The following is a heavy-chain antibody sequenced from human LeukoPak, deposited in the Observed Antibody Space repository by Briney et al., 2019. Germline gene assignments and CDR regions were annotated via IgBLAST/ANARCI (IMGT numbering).Heavy chain of an antibody. Sequence: GGSLRLSCAASGFTFSSYAMSWVRQAPGKGLEWVSVIYSGGSTYYADSVKGRFTISRHNSRNTLYLQMNSLRAEDTAVYYCARDTSPLYDSSGYYYGSFDYWGQGTLVTVSA. CDR3: ARDTSPLYDSSGYYYGSFDY. J-gene: IGHJ4*02. V-gene: IGHV3-53*04. CDR1: GFTFSSYA. D-gene: IGHD3-22*01. CDR2: IYSGGST.